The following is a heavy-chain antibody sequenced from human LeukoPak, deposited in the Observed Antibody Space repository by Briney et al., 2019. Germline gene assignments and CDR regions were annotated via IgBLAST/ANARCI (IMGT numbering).Heavy chain of an antibody. CDR3: ARGTNEAGYSSSWYKGNWFDP. CDR1: GYTFTGYY. V-gene: IGHV1-2*02. D-gene: IGHD6-13*01. Sequence: ASVKVSCKASGYTFTGYYMHWVRQAPGQGLEWMGWINPNSGGTNYAQKFQGRVTMTTDTSTSTAYMELRSLRSDDTAVYYCARGTNEAGYSSSWYKGNWFDPWGQGTLVTVSS. J-gene: IGHJ5*02. CDR2: INPNSGGT.